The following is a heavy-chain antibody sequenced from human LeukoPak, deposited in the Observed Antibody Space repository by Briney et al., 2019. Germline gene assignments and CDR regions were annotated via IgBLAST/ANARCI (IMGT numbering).Heavy chain of an antibody. V-gene: IGHV3-23*01. CDR2: IGGSGYPT. CDR1: RFTFSNYA. CDR3: AKIKSSGSYDYFDY. J-gene: IGHJ4*02. Sequence: GGSLRLSCAASRFTFSNYAMSWVRQAPGKGLEWVSTIGGSGYPTYYADSVKGRFTISRDNSKNTLYLQMNSLRAEDTAVYYCAKIKSSGSYDYFDYWGQGTLVTVSS. D-gene: IGHD1-26*01.